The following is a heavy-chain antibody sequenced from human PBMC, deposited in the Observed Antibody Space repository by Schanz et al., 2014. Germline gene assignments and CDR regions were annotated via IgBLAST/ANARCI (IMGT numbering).Heavy chain of an antibody. D-gene: IGHD1-7*01. CDR2: VNHGGYT. CDR1: GFTFSDYY. J-gene: IGHJ4*02. CDR3: ATWSGTRLFHN. V-gene: IGHV4-34*08. Sequence: VQLVESGGGLVQPGGSLRLSCAASGFTFSDYYMTWVRQSPGKGLEWIGEVNHGGYTNYNPSLKSRVTVSVDMSKKQFSLRLSSVTAADTAAYYCATWSGTRLFHNWGQGTLVTVSS.